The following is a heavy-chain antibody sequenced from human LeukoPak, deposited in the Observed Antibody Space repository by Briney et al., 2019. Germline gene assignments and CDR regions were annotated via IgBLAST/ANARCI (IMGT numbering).Heavy chain of an antibody. D-gene: IGHD5-12*01. CDR3: ARVRATIDY. V-gene: IGHV3-30*03. J-gene: IGHJ4*02. CDR2: ISYDGSNK. Sequence: GGSLRLSCAASGFTFSSYGMHWVRQAPGKGLEWVAVISYDGSNKYYADSVKGRFTISRDNSKNTLYLQMNSLRAEDTAVYYCARVRATIDYWGQGTLVTVSS. CDR1: GFTFSSYG.